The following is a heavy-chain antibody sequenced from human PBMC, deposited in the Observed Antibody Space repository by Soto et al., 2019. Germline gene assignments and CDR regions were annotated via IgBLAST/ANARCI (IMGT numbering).Heavy chain of an antibody. V-gene: IGHV3-21*01. Sequence: EVQLVESGGGLVKPGGSLRLSCAASGFTFSSYSMNWVRQAPGKGLACVSSISSSSTYIYYADSVKGRFTISRDNAKNSLYLQMNSLRAEDTAVYYCARDWGTIFGVVIASYGMDVWGQGTTVTVSS. CDR2: ISSSSTYI. D-gene: IGHD3-3*01. J-gene: IGHJ6*02. CDR1: GFTFSSYS. CDR3: ARDWGTIFGVVIASYGMDV.